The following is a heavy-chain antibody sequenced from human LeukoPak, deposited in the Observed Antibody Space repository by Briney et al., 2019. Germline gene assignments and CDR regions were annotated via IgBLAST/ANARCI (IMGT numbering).Heavy chain of an antibody. CDR3: ARGRCSGGSCYSDY. CDR2: ISSSSSTI. V-gene: IGHV3-48*01. J-gene: IGHJ4*02. CDR1: GFTFSSYS. D-gene: IGHD2-15*01. Sequence: GGSLRLSCAASGFTFSSYSMSWVRQAPGKGLEWVSYISSSSSTIYYADSVKGRFTISRDNAKNSLYLQMNSLRAEDTAVYYCARGRCSGGSCYSDYWGQGTLVTVSS.